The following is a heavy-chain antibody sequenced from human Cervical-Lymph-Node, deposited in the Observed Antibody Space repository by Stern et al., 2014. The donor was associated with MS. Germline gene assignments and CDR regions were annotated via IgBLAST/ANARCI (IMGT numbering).Heavy chain of an antibody. Sequence: QVQLVQSGAEVKKPGASVKVSCKVSGYPLTELSMHWVRQAPGRGLEWMGGFDPEDGEIIYAQKCQGRVSMTEDASTETAYMDLSSLTSEDTAVYYCATAPLAYYYDTSAYYNNYWGQGTLVTVSS. CDR1: GYPLTELS. J-gene: IGHJ4*02. D-gene: IGHD3-22*01. V-gene: IGHV1-24*01. CDR2: FDPEDGEI. CDR3: ATAPLAYYYDTSAYYNNY.